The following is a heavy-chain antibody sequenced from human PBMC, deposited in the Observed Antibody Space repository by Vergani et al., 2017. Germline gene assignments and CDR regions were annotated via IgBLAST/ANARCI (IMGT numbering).Heavy chain of an antibody. J-gene: IGHJ1*01. CDR3: ARNVSMDRDGDYVPTSAEVFQR. Sequence: QVQLVQSGAEVKKPGSSVKVSCKASGGTFSSYTISWVRQAPGQGLEWMGRIIPILGIANYAQKFQGRVTITADKSTSTAYMELSSLRSEDTAVYYCARNVSMDRDGDYVPTSAEVFQRWGQATLVTVSS. D-gene: IGHD4-17*01. CDR2: IIPILGIA. V-gene: IGHV1-69*02. CDR1: GGTFSSYT.